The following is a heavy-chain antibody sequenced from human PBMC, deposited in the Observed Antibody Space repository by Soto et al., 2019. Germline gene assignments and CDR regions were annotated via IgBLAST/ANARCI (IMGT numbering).Heavy chain of an antibody. Sequence: PSETLSLTCTVSGGSISSYFWSWIRQPPGKGLEWIGYIYYSGSTNYNPSLKSRVTISEDTSKNQFSLKVSSVTAADTAVYYCARLYSGYYFDYWGQGTLVTVSS. CDR3: ARLYSGYYFDY. CDR1: GGSISSYF. J-gene: IGHJ4*02. V-gene: IGHV4-59*01. D-gene: IGHD5-12*01. CDR2: IYYSGST.